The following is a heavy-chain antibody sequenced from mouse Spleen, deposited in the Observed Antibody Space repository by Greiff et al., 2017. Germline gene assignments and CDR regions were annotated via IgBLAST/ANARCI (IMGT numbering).Heavy chain of an antibody. V-gene: IGHV1-81*01. Sequence: QVQLQQSGAELARPGASVKLSCKASGYTFTSYGISWVKQRTGQGLEWIGEIYPRSGNTYYNEKFKGKATLTADKSSSTAYMELRSLTSEDSAVYFCARGMDYYGSYWYFDVWGTGTTVTVSS. J-gene: IGHJ1*03. D-gene: IGHD1-1*01. CDR1: GYTFTSYG. CDR2: IYPRSGNT. CDR3: ARGMDYYGSYWYFDV.